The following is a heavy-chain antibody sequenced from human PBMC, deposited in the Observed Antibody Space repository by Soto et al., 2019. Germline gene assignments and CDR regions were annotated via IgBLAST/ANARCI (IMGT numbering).Heavy chain of an antibody. J-gene: IGHJ6*02. CDR1: GGSIDYYD. D-gene: IGHD6-13*01. V-gene: IGHV4-59*01. CDR2: VSDSGST. CDR3: ARDSTRWFPYYGTDV. Sequence: SETLSLTCTVSGGSIDYYDWTWIRQPPGKGLEWIGYVSDSGSTKYNPSLRSRVTISVDTSKNRFSLKLNSVTAADTAVYYCARDSTRWFPYYGTDVWGQGTKVTVSS.